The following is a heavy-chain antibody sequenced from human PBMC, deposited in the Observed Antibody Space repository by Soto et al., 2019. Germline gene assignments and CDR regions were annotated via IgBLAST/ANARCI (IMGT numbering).Heavy chain of an antibody. J-gene: IGHJ5*02. V-gene: IGHV1-18*01. CDR3: AREPDYGSGSYYNARQDWFDP. CDR1: GYTFTSYG. D-gene: IGHD3-10*01. CDR2: ISAYNGNT. Sequence: QVQLVQSGAEVKKPGASVKVSCKASGYTFTSYGISWVRQAPGQGLEWMGWISAYNGNTNYAQKFQGRVNMTTDTSTSTAYMELGSLRSDDTAVYYCAREPDYGSGSYYNARQDWFDPWGQGTLVTVSS.